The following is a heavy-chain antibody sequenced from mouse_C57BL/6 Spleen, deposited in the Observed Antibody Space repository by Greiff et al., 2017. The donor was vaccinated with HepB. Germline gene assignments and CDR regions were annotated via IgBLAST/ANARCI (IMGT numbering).Heavy chain of an antibody. Sequence: EVQLQQSGAELVRPGASVKLSCTASGFIIKDDYMHWVKQRPEQGLEWIGWIDPENGDTEYASKFQGKATITADTSSNTAYLQLSSLTSEDTAVYYCTPTAQATLFAYWGQGTLVTVSA. CDR3: TPTAQATLFAY. V-gene: IGHV14-4*01. CDR2: IDPENGDT. CDR1: GFIIKDDY. D-gene: IGHD3-2*02. J-gene: IGHJ3*01.